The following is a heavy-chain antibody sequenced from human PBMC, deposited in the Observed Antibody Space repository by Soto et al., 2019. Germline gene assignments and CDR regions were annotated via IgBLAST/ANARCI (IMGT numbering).Heavy chain of an antibody. CDR1: GGSISGYN. CDR3: AREVYYYGSGRRCWFDP. D-gene: IGHD3-10*01. CDR2: IYYSGST. V-gene: IGHV4-59*01. J-gene: IGHJ5*02. Sequence: PSETLSLTYHVSGGSISGYNWSWIQQPPGKGLGLIGYIYYSGSTNYNPSLKSRVTISVDTSKNQFSLKLSSVTAADTAVYYCAREVYYYGSGRRCWFDPWGQGTLVTVS.